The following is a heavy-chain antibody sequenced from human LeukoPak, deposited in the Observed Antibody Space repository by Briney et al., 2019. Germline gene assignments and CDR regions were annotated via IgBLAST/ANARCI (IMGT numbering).Heavy chain of an antibody. V-gene: IGHV3-23*01. CDR3: AKANDFWSGYSFDY. D-gene: IGHD3-3*01. CDR1: GFTFSSYV. J-gene: IGHJ4*02. Sequence: GGSLRLSCAASGFTFSSYVMSWVRQAPGKGLEWVSATSGSGDSTYYADSVKGRFTVSRDNSKNTLHLQVNSLRAEDTAVYYCAKANDFWSGYSFDYWGQGTLVTVSS. CDR2: TSGSGDST.